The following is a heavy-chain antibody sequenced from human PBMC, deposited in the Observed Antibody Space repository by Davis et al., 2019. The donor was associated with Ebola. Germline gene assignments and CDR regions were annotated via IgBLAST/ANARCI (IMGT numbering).Heavy chain of an antibody. CDR1: GYTFTDYY. CDR3: AKKPGGVVVAATPAFDY. CDR2: INPNSCGT. Sequence: AASVKVSCKASGYTFTDYYMHWVRQAPGQGLEWMGRINPNSCGTNYAQKFQGRVTMTRDTSISTAYMELSRLRSDDTAVYYCAKKPGGVVVAATPAFDYWGQGTLVTVSS. J-gene: IGHJ4*02. D-gene: IGHD2-15*01. V-gene: IGHV1-2*06.